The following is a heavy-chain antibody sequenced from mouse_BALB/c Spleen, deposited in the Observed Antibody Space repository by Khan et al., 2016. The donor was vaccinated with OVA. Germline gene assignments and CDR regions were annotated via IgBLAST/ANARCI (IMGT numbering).Heavy chain of an antibody. V-gene: IGHV1-18*01. D-gene: IGHD1-1*01. CDR2: INPNNGYT. Sequence: VRLQQSGPELVKPGASVKIPCKASGCTFTDYNMDWVKQSHGKSLEWIGDINPNNGYTVYNQKFKGKATLTVDKSSSKAYRGPRSLTSEGTAVYYCARGVYGSRGACFAYWGQGTLVTVSA. CDR3: ARGVYGSRGACFAY. CDR1: GCTFTDYN. J-gene: IGHJ3*01.